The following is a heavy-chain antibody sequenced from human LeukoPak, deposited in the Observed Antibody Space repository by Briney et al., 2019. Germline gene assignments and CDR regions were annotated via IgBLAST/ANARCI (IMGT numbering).Heavy chain of an antibody. J-gene: IGHJ4*02. V-gene: IGHV1-18*01. CDR3: ARDGVPYTIVVVTAINDY. CDR2: ISAYNGNT. CDR1: GYTFTSYG. D-gene: IGHD2-21*02. Sequence: AASVKVSCKASGYTFTSYGISWVRQAPGQGLEWMGWISAYNGNTNYAQKLQGRVTMTTDTSTSTAYMELRSLRSDDTAVYYCARDGVPYTIVVVTAINDYWGQGTLVTVSS.